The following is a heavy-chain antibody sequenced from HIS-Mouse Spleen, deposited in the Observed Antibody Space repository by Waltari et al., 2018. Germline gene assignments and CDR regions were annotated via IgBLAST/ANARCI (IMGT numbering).Heavy chain of an antibody. CDR2: RSYDGSNK. J-gene: IGHJ4*02. V-gene: IGHV3-30-3*01. CDR1: GFTFSSYA. D-gene: IGHD5-12*01. CDR3: ARGGYDGEGYYFDY. Sequence: QVQLVESGGGVVQPGRSLRLSCAASGFTFSSYAMHWVRQAQGKGMEWGAVRSYDGSNKYDADSVKGRFTISRDNSKNTLYLQMNSLRAEDTAVYYCARGGYDGEGYYFDYWGQGTLVTVSS.